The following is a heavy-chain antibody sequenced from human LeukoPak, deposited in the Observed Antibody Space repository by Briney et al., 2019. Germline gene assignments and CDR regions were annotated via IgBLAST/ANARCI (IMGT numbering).Heavy chain of an antibody. CDR2: IIPIFGTA. V-gene: IGHV1-69*05. Sequence: SVKVSCKASGGTFSSYAISWVRQAPGQGLEWMGGIIPIFGTANYAQKFQGRVTITTDESTSTAYMELSSLGSEDTAVYYCARVKYDFWSGYFDYWGQGTLVTVSS. D-gene: IGHD3-3*01. CDR1: GGTFSSYA. CDR3: ARVKYDFWSGYFDY. J-gene: IGHJ4*02.